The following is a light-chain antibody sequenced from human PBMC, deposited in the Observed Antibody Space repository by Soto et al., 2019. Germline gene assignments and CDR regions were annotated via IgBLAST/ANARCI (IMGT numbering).Light chain of an antibody. V-gene: IGKV3-20*01. CDR2: AAS. J-gene: IGKJ1*01. CDR3: QQYGYLSWT. Sequence: EMVLTHSQGTLSLSPGERATLSCRARQNVDSNYLAWYQQKPGQAPRIIIFAASGRATGIPDRFSGSGSGTDFTLTISRLEPEDFAVYYCQQYGYLSWTFGQGTKVDI. CDR1: QNVDSNY.